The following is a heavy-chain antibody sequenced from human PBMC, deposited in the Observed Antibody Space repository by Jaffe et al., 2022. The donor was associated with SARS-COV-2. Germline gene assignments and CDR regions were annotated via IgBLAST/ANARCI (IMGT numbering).Heavy chain of an antibody. D-gene: IGHD3-3*01. V-gene: IGHV3-33*01. Sequence: QVQLVESGGGVVQPGRSLRLSCAASGFTFSSYGMHWVRQAPGKGLEWVAVIWYDGSNKYYADSVKGRFTISRDNSKNTLYLQMNSLRAEDTAVYYCARDRSLRFLEWFDYWGQGTLVTVSS. CDR3: ARDRSLRFLEWFDY. CDR1: GFTFSSYG. J-gene: IGHJ4*02. CDR2: IWYDGSNK.